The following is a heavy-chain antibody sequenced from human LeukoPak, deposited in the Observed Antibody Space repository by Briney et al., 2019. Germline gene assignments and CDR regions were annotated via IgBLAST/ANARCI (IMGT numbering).Heavy chain of an antibody. V-gene: IGHV1-18*01. J-gene: IGHJ4*02. CDR2: ISAYNGNT. Sequence: ASVTVSCTASGYTFTSYGISWVRQAPGQGLEWMGWISAYNGNTNYAQKLQGRGTMTTDTSTSTAYMELRSLRSDDTAVYYCARENYYDHEVDYWGQGTLVTVSS. CDR3: ARENYYDHEVDY. D-gene: IGHD3-22*01. CDR1: GYTFTSYG.